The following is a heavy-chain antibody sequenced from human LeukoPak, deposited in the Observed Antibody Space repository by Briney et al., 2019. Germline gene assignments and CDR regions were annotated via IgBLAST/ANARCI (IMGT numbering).Heavy chain of an antibody. CDR3: ARDFCSSTSCSYLFDY. J-gene: IGHJ4*02. D-gene: IGHD2-2*01. V-gene: IGHV3-74*01. CDR2: IKSDESST. Sequence: PGGSLRLSCAASGFTFSRSWMHWVRQAPGEGLVWVSRIKSDESSTTYADSVKGRFTISRDNAKNTVYLQMNSLRVEDTAVYYCARDFCSSTSCSYLFDYWGQGTLVTVSS. CDR1: GFTFSRSW.